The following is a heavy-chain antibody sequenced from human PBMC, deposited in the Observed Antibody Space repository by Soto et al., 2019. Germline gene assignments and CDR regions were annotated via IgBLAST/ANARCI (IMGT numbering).Heavy chain of an antibody. J-gene: IGHJ2*01. Sequence: SETLSRTCTVSGVSMKAYSWRWIRQPPGKGLEWIGYVYYSGSTKYNPSLKSRVTISVDTSKNQFSLKLSSVTAADTAVYYCVRCWWGSRYRQAVRGR. D-gene: IGHD3-16*02. V-gene: IGHV4-59*01. CDR2: VYYSGST. CDR3: VRCWWGSRYRQAV. CDR1: GVSMKAYS.